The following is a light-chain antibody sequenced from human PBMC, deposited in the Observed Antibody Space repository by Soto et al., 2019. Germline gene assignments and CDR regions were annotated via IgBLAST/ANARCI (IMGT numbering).Light chain of an antibody. Sequence: QSVLTQPPSASGTPGQSVTVSCSGSSSNIGSNTVTWYQQLPGTPPILLLYSNNLRSSGVPDRFSGSKSGNTASLTVSGLQAEDEDDYYCSSYAGSNNYVFGTGTKV. CDR2: SNN. V-gene: IGLV1-44*01. J-gene: IGLJ1*01. CDR3: SSYAGSNNYV. CDR1: SSNIGSNT.